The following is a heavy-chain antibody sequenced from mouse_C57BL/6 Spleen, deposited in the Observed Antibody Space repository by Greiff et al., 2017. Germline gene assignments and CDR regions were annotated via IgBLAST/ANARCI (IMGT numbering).Heavy chain of an antibody. D-gene: IGHD1-1*01. Sequence: QVQLQQPGAELARPGTSVKLSCKASGYTFTSYWMHWVKQRPGQGLEWIGVIDPSDSYTNYNQKFKGKATLTVDTSSSTAYMQLSSLTSEDSAVYYCASGDYYGSSHWYFDVWGTGTTVTVSS. CDR3: ASGDYYGSSHWYFDV. J-gene: IGHJ1*03. CDR1: GYTFTSYW. CDR2: IDPSDSYT. V-gene: IGHV1-59*01.